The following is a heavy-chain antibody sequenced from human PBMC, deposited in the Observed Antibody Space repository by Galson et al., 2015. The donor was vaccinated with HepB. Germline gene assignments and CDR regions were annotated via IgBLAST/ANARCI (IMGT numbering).Heavy chain of an antibody. D-gene: IGHD2-2*01. Sequence: LRLSCAASGLNFRNAWMSWVGKAPGKGLEWGGRIKSKTAGGTTDYALPVKGSFTTSRDDAKNTRYLQMNSLKTEDTAVYYCTTDQDVVVPAAKFDAFDIWGQGTMVNVSS. V-gene: IGHV3-15*01. J-gene: IGHJ3*02. CDR3: TTDQDVVVPAAKFDAFDI. CDR1: GLNFRNAW. CDR2: IKSKTAGGTT.